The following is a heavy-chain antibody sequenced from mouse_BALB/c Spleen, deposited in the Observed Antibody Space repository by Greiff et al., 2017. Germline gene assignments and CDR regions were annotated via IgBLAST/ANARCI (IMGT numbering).Heavy chain of an antibody. CDR2: ISSGGSYT. CDR3: TRSYYYGSKDYAMDY. Sequence: EVKLVESGGGLVKPGGSLKLSCAASGFTFSSYTMSCVRQTPEKRLEWVATISSGGSYTYYPDSVKGRFTISRDNAKNTLYLQMSSLKSEDTAMYYCTRSYYYGSKDYAMDYWGQGTSVTVSS. J-gene: IGHJ4*01. CDR1: GFTFSSYT. D-gene: IGHD1-1*01. V-gene: IGHV5-6-4*01.